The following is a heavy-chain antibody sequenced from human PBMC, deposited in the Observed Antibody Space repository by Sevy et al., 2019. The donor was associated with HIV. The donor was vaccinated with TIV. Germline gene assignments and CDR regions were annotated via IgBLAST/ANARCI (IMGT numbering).Heavy chain of an antibody. CDR2: ISGSGGST. CDR1: GFTFSSYA. V-gene: IGHV3-23*01. CDR3: AKESPASYYYGSGTYPEG. J-gene: IGHJ4*02. D-gene: IGHD3-10*01. Sequence: GGSLRLSCAASGFTFSSYAMSWVRQAPGKGLEWVSGISGSGGSTYYADSVKGWFTISRDNSKNTLYLQMNSLRAEDTAVYYCAKESPASYYYGSGTYPEGWGQGTLVTVSS.